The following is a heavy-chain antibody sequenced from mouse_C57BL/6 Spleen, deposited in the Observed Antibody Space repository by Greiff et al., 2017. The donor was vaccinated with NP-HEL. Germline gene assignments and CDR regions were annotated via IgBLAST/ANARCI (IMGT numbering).Heavy chain of an antibody. V-gene: IGHV1-54*01. Sequence: VQLQQSGAELVRPGTSVKVSCKASGYAFTNYLIEWVKQRPGQGLEWIGVINPGSGGTNYNEKFKGKATLTADKSSSPAYMQLSSLTSEDSAVYFCARGYYGSRAMDYWGQGTSVTVSS. CDR2: INPGSGGT. D-gene: IGHD1-1*01. J-gene: IGHJ4*01. CDR3: ARGYYGSRAMDY. CDR1: GYAFTNYL.